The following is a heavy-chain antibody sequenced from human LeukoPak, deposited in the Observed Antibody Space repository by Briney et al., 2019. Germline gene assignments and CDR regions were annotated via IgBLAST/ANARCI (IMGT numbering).Heavy chain of an antibody. Sequence: AGGSLRLSCAASGFTFSTYAMSWVRQTPTKGLEWVSAIGDDGATTYYADSVKGRFTISRDNSKNTLYLQMNSLRAEDTAVYYCAEGVSGWPYYFDYWGRGTLVTVSS. V-gene: IGHV3-23*01. CDR3: AEGVSGWPYYFDY. J-gene: IGHJ4*02. D-gene: IGHD6-19*01. CDR1: GFTFSTYA. CDR2: IGDDGATT.